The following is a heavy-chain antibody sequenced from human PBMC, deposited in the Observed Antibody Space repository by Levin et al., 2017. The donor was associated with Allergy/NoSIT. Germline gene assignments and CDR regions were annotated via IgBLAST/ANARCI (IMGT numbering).Heavy chain of an antibody. J-gene: IGHJ4*02. CDR3: ARVAGYSYGYYFVY. CDR1: GGSISSGGYS. CDR2: IYLSGST. Sequence: NPSETLSLTCAVSGGSISSGGYSWSWIRQPPGKGLEWIGNIYLSGSTNDNPSLKSRVTMSVDRSKNQFSLKLSYVTAADTAVYYCARVAGYSYGYYFVYWGPGTLVTVSS. V-gene: IGHV4-30-2*01. D-gene: IGHD5-18*01.